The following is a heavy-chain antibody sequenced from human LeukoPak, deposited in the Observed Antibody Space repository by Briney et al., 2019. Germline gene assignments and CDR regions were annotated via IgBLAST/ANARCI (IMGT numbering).Heavy chain of an antibody. CDR1: GFTFGYYE. CDR2: IYSGTI. Sequence: GGSLRLSCATSGFTFGYYEMNWVRQAPGKGLEWVSFIYSGTIHYSDSVKGRFTISRDNSKNTLYLQMNSLRAEDTAVYYCARRAGAYSHPYDYWGQGTLVTVSS. J-gene: IGHJ4*02. V-gene: IGHV3-53*01. D-gene: IGHD4/OR15-4a*01. CDR3: ARRAGAYSHPYDY.